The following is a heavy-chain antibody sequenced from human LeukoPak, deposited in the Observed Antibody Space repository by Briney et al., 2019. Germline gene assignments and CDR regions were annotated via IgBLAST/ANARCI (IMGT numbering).Heavy chain of an antibody. CDR1: GFTFSRHA. D-gene: IGHD3-9*01. CDR3: AKTSRYFDWLLSFDY. Sequence: PGGSLRLSCAASGFTFSRHAMSWVRQAPGKGLEWVTAVSGSGGTTKYADAVKGRFTISRDNSKNTLYLQMNSLRAEDTAVYYCAKTSRYFDWLLSFDYWGQGTLVTVSS. V-gene: IGHV3-23*01. CDR2: VSGSGGTT. J-gene: IGHJ4*02.